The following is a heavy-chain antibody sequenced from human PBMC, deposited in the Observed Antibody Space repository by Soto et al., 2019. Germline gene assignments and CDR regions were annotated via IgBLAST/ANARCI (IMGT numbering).Heavy chain of an antibody. D-gene: IGHD5-12*01. CDR3: AHRPRGYASYFDY. CDR1: GFSLSTRGVA. V-gene: IGHV2-5*02. Sequence: QITLKESGPTLVKPTQTLTLTCTFSGFSLSTRGVAVGWFRQPPGKALEWLALIFWDEDKWYSPSLKSRLTITDDTSKSQVVLTMPNMDPVDTATYYCAHRPRGYASYFDYWGQGTLVTVSS. J-gene: IGHJ4*02. CDR2: IFWDEDK.